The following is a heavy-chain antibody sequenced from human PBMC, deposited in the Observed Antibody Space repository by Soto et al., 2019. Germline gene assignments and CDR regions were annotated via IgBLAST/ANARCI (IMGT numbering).Heavy chain of an antibody. V-gene: IGHV3-30*18. D-gene: IGHD1-1*01. CDR1: GFIFANYG. CDR2: ITYEGSNK. CDR3: AKARGANNWANYYGLDV. Sequence: QEQLVESGGGVVQPGRSLRLSCAASGFIFANYGMHWVRQAPGKGLEWVAIITYEGSNKYYADAVKGRFTISRDNAKNMVSLKMDSLRAEDTAVYYCAKARGANNWANYYGLDVWGQGTTVTVSS. J-gene: IGHJ6*02.